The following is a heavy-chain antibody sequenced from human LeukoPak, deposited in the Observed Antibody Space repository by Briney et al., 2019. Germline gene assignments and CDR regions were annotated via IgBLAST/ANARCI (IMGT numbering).Heavy chain of an antibody. Sequence: SETLSLTCTVSGGSISSYYWSWIRQPAGKGPEWIGRIYTSGSTNYNPSLKSRVTMSVDTSKNQFSLKLSSVTAADAAVYYCASEGLWFGELSWFDPWGQGTLVTVSS. V-gene: IGHV4-4*07. D-gene: IGHD3-10*01. CDR1: GGSISSYY. J-gene: IGHJ5*02. CDR3: ASEGLWFGELSWFDP. CDR2: IYTSGST.